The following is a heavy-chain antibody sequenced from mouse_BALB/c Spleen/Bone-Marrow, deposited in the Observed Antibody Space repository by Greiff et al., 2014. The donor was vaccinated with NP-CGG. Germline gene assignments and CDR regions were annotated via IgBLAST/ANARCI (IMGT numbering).Heavy chain of an antibody. J-gene: IGHJ2*01. Sequence: VQLKQSGPELVKPGASVKISCKASGYTFTDYNMHWVKQSHGKSLEWIGYIYPNNGGTGYNQKFKSKATVTADNPSSTAYMELRSLTSEDSAVYYCARRGSPYYFDYWGQGTTLTVSS. CDR3: ARRGSPYYFDY. V-gene: IGHV1S29*02. D-gene: IGHD1-1*02. CDR1: GYTFTDYN. CDR2: IYPNNGGT.